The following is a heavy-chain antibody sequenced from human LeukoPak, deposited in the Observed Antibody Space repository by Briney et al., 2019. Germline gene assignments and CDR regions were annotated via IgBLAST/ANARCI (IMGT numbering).Heavy chain of an antibody. CDR2: INPNSGGT. CDR3: ARQDYGDLSFDY. D-gene: IGHD4-17*01. J-gene: IGHJ4*02. Sequence: ASVTVSFKASGYTFTGYYMHWVRPAPGQGLEWMGWINPNSGGTNYAQKFQGRVTMTRDTSISTAYMELSRLRSDDTAVYYCARQDYGDLSFDYWGQGTLVTVSS. CDR1: GYTFTGYY. V-gene: IGHV1-2*02.